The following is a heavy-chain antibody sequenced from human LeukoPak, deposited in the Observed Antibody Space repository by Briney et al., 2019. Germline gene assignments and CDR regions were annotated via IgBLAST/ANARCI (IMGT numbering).Heavy chain of an antibody. V-gene: IGHV5-51*01. D-gene: IGHD1-14*01. CDR1: GYSFNTFM. CDR3: VRHNTGADY. Sequence: HGESLNISCQASGYSFNTFMIAWVRQTPGRGLEWVGLVYPATSETRYGPSFQGQVTISADKSTSSAYLQWDSLKASDSAIYYCVRHNTGADYWGQGTLVTVSS. J-gene: IGHJ4*02. CDR2: VYPATSET.